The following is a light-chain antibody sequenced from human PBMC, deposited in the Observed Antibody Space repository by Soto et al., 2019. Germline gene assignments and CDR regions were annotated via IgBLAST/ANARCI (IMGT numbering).Light chain of an antibody. CDR3: QSYDSSLSGSKV. V-gene: IGLV1-40*01. CDR2: GNS. CDR1: SSNIGAGYD. Sequence: QSVLTQPPSVSGAPGQRVTISCTGSSSNIGAGYDVHWYQQLPGTAPKLLLYGNSNRPSGVPDRFSGSKSGTSASLAITGLHAEHEAEYYCQSYDSSLSGSKVFGGGTKLTVL. J-gene: IGLJ3*02.